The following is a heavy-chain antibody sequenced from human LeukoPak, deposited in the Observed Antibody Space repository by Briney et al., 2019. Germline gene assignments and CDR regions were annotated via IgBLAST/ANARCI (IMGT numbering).Heavy chain of an antibody. D-gene: IGHD2-15*01. CDR2: INEDGSDK. J-gene: IGHJ4*02. Sequence: PGGSLRLSCAASGFTFSDHWMSWVRQAPGKGLEWVANINEDGSDKYYVDSVKGRSTISRDNVKNSLYLQMNSLRAEDTAVYYCARGNVAVSRDYWGQGTLATVSS. CDR1: GFTFSDHW. CDR3: ARGNVAVSRDY. V-gene: IGHV3-7*01.